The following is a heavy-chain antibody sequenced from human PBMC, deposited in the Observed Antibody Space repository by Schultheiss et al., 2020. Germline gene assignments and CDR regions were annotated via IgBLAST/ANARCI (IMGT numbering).Heavy chain of an antibody. CDR1: GYTFTSYG. D-gene: IGHD2-15*01. Sequence: ASVKVSCKASGYTFTSYGISWVRQAPGQGLEWMGWISAYNGNTNYAQKFQGRVTITADESTSTAYMELSSLRSEDTAVYYCARDFLGGSGGYYYYYGMDVWGQGTTVTVAS. CDR2: ISAYNGNT. V-gene: IGHV1-18*01. CDR3: ARDFLGGSGGYYYYYGMDV. J-gene: IGHJ6*02.